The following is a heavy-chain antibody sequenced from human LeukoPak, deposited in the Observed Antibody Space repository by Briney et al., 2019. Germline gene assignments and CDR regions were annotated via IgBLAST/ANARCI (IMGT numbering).Heavy chain of an antibody. CDR2: INTNTGNP. V-gene: IGHV7-4-1*02. D-gene: IGHD3-10*01. J-gene: IGHJ6*02. CDR1: GYTFTSYA. CDR3: ARDGPITMVRGVISYYYYYYGMDV. Sequence: GASVKVSCKASGYTFTSYAMNWVRQAPGQGLEWMGWINTNTGNPTYAQGFTGRFVFSLDTSVSTAYLQISSLKAEDTAVYYCARDGPITMVRGVISYYYYYYGMDVWGQGTTVTVSS.